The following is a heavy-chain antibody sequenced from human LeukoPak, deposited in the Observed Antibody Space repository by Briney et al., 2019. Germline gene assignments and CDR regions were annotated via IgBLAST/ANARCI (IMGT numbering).Heavy chain of an antibody. CDR3: AKDTGYSSGWPDY. Sequence: GGSLRLSCAASGFTFDDYAMHWVRQPPVKGLEWVSGISWDSGRIGYADSVKGRFTISRDNAKNSLYLQMNSLRAEDTALYYCAKDTGYSSGWPDYWGQGTLVTVSA. CDR2: ISWDSGRI. CDR1: GFTFDDYA. J-gene: IGHJ4*02. V-gene: IGHV3-9*01. D-gene: IGHD6-19*01.